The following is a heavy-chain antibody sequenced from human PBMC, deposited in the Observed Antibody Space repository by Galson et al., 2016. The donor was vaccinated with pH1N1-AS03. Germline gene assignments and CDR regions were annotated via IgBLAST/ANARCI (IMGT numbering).Heavy chain of an antibody. J-gene: IGHJ4*02. CDR2: IIPVFDTV. CDR1: GGTFSNYA. V-gene: IGHV1-69*06. CDR3: ARDRDRYGSGTSFDY. Sequence: SVKVSCKASGGTFSNYAISWVRQAPGQGLEWMGRIIPVFDTVDYAQKFQGRVTITADRSTSTVSMELSTLRSEDTAFYFCARDRDRYGSGTSFDYWGQGTLVTVSS. D-gene: IGHD3-10*01.